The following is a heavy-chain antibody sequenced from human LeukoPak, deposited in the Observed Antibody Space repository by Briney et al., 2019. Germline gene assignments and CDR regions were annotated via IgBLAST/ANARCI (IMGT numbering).Heavy chain of an antibody. Sequence: ASVKVSCKASGDIFTPFGITGWQRAPEKGLKWRGWINVNTKYAQKFQGRVILTTDTTTSSAYMELRSLRSDDTAVYYCARAPRCNTNSCNSWFDPWGQGTLVTVSS. V-gene: IGHV1-18*01. CDR1: GDIFTPFG. D-gene: IGHD2-8*01. CDR3: ARAPRCNTNSCNSWFDP. J-gene: IGHJ5*02. CDR2: INVNT.